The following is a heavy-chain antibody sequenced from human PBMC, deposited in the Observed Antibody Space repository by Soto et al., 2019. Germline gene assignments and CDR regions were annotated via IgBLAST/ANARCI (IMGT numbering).Heavy chain of an antibody. J-gene: IGHJ6*02. CDR3: AKGGYCTNGVCYTVYYYYGMDV. CDR2: ISGSGGST. CDR1: GFTFSSYA. V-gene: IGHV3-23*01. Sequence: LSLTCAASGFTFSSYAMSWVRQAPGKGLEWVSAISGSGGSTYYADSVKGRFTISRDNSKNTLYLQMNSLRAEDTAVYYCAKGGYCTNGVCYTVYYYYGMDVWGQGTTVTVSS. D-gene: IGHD2-8*01.